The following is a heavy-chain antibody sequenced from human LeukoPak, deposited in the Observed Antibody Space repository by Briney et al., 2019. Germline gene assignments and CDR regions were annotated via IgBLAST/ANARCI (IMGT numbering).Heavy chain of an antibody. CDR2: ISSSSSTI. Sequence: PGGSLRLSCAASGFTFSSYSMNWVRQAPGKGLEWVSYISSSSSTIYYADSVKGRFTISRDNAKNSLYLQMNSLRAEDTAVYYCARTLSSIWYDYWGQGTLVTVSS. CDR3: ARTLSSIWYDY. V-gene: IGHV3-48*04. J-gene: IGHJ4*02. D-gene: IGHD6-13*01. CDR1: GFTFSSYS.